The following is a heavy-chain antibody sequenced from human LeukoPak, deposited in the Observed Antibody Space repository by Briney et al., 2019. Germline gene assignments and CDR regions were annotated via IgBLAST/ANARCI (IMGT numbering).Heavy chain of an antibody. V-gene: IGHV1-69*02. CDR1: GGTFSSYT. Sequence: GASVKVSCKASGGTFSSYTISWVRQAPGQGLEWMGRIIPILGIANYAQKFQGRVTITADKSTSTAYMELSSLRSEDTAVYYCARGVAGGWVLFAYWGQGTLVTVSS. CDR3: ARGVAGGWVLFAY. J-gene: IGHJ4*02. D-gene: IGHD6-19*01. CDR2: IIPILGIA.